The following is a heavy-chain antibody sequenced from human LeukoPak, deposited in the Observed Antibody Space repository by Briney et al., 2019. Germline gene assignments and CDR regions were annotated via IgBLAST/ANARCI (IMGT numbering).Heavy chain of an antibody. J-gene: IGHJ6*03. CDR2: IYFSGST. CDR1: GGSISSGGYY. V-gene: IGHV4-31*03. CDR3: ASSIAGTTRYYYYMDV. D-gene: IGHD1-7*01. Sequence: SETLSLTCTVSGGSISSGGYYWSWIRQHPGKGLEWLGYIYFSGSTYYNPSLKSRVTISVDTSKNQFSLKLSSVTAADTAVYYCASSIAGTTRYYYYMDVWGKGTTVTVSS.